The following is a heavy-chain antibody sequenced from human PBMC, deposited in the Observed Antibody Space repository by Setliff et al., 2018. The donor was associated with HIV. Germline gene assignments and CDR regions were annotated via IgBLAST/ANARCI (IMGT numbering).Heavy chain of an antibody. CDR1: GGTFSSYA. CDR3: ARDYNWNDAWFDP. J-gene: IGHJ5*02. Sequence: SVKVSCKASGGTFSSYAISWVRQAPGQGLEWMGGIIPIFGTANYAQKFQGRVTITADESTSTAYMELSSLRSEDTAVYYCARDYNWNDAWFDPWGQGTLVTVSS. V-gene: IGHV1-69*13. CDR2: IIPIFGTA. D-gene: IGHD1-1*01.